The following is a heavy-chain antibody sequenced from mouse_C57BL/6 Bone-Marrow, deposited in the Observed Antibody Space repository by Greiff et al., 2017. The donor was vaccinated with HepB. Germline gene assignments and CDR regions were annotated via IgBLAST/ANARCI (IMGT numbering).Heavy chain of an antibody. Sequence: EVQLQESVAELVRPGASVKLSCTASGFNIKNTYMHWVKQRPEQGLEWIGRIDPANGNTKYAPKFQGKATITADTSSNTAYLQLSSLTSEDTAIYYCARYYYGSSYRLAYWGQGTLVTVSA. V-gene: IGHV14-3*01. CDR2: IDPANGNT. CDR1: GFNIKNTY. D-gene: IGHD1-1*01. CDR3: ARYYYGSSYRLAY. J-gene: IGHJ3*01.